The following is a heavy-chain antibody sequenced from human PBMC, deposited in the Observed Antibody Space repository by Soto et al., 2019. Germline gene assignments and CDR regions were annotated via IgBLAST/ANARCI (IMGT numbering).Heavy chain of an antibody. CDR1: GYRFSSYW. V-gene: IGHV5-51*01. CDR2: IYPGDSRT. Sequence: GESLKISCKGSGYRFSSYWIAWVRQMPGKGLEWMGVIYPGDSRTTYSPSFEGQVTISADESISTAFLQWSRLKASDSGMYYCARLTKAMAGLLDYWGKGALVTVSS. J-gene: IGHJ4*02. D-gene: IGHD6-19*01. CDR3: ARLTKAMAGLLDY.